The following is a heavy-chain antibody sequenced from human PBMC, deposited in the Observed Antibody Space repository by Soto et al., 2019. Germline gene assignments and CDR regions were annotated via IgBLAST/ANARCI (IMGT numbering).Heavy chain of an antibody. D-gene: IGHD6-19*01. Sequence: ASLKVSCKSSGYTFTGYYIHWVRQAPGQGLEWMGWINPNSGGTNYAQKFQGWVTMTRDTSISTAYMELSRLRSDDTAVYYCAREGIAVAGNYYYYGMDVWGQGTTVTVSS. V-gene: IGHV1-2*04. CDR1: GYTFTGYY. J-gene: IGHJ6*02. CDR3: AREGIAVAGNYYYYGMDV. CDR2: INPNSGGT.